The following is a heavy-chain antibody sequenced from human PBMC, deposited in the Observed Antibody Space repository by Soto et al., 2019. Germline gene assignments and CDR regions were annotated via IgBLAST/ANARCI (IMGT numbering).Heavy chain of an antibody. CDR1: GFTFSDYY. Sequence: GGSLRLSCAASGFTFSDYYMSWIRQAPGKGLEWVSYISSSGSTIYYADSVKGRFTISRDNAKNSLYLQMNSLRAEDTAVYYCARPIGEEICSGGSCYGPEGSYNWFDPWGQGTLVTVSS. CDR2: ISSSGSTI. CDR3: ARPIGEEICSGGSCYGPEGSYNWFDP. J-gene: IGHJ5*02. D-gene: IGHD2-15*01. V-gene: IGHV3-11*01.